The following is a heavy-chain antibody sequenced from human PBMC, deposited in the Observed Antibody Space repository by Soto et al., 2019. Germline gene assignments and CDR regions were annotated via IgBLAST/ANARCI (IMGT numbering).Heavy chain of an antibody. D-gene: IGHD4-17*01. V-gene: IGHV4-59*01. J-gene: IGHJ4*02. CDR2: IHNGERT. CDR3: SYGDSPGPIDH. CDR1: GASISSYY. Sequence: SETLSLTCSVSGASISSYYWSWFRQALGKGLEYIGYIHNGERTNYNPSLESRVTISADTSKNQFSLRLSSVTAADTAMYYCSYGDSPGPIDHWGQGTLVTVSS.